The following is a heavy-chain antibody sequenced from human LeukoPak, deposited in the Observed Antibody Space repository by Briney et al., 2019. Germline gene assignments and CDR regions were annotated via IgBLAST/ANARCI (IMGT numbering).Heavy chain of an antibody. D-gene: IGHD1-26*01. J-gene: IGHJ4*02. CDR2: ISSSSSYI. CDR1: GFTFSRYW. CDR3: ARAIEGYFDY. V-gene: IGHV3-21*01. Sequence: GGSLRLSCAVSGFTFSRYWMTWVRQAPGKGLEWVSSISSSSSYIYYADSVKGRFTISRDNAKDSLYLQMNSLRAEDTAVYYCARAIEGYFDYWGQGTLVTVSS.